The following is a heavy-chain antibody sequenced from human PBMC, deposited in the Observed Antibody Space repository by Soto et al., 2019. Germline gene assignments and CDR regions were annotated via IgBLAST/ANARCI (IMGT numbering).Heavy chain of an antibody. CDR1: RGTFSSYA. V-gene: IGHV1-69*12. CDR2: IIPIFGTA. J-gene: IGHJ6*02. Sequence: QVQLVQSGAEVKKPGSSVKVSCKASRGTFSSYAISWVRQAPGQGLEWMGGIIPIFGTANYAQKFKGRVTITADESTSTAYKELSSLRSEDTAVYYCARWDHYDILTGYDIGYYGMDVWGQGTTVTVSS. D-gene: IGHD3-9*01. CDR3: ARWDHYDILTGYDIGYYGMDV.